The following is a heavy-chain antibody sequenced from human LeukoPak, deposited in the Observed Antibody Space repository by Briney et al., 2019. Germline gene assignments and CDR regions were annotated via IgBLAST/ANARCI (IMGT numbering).Heavy chain of an antibody. CDR2: ISGSGGST. J-gene: IGHJ4*02. Sequence: GGSLRLSCAASGFTFSSYAMSWVRQAPGKGLEWVSAISGSGGSTYYADSVKGRFTISRDNSKNTLYLQMNSLRAEDTAVYYCAKTGFCSSTSCYSLFFDYWGQGTLVTVSS. CDR3: AKTGFCSSTSCYSLFFDY. D-gene: IGHD2-2*01. V-gene: IGHV3-23*01. CDR1: GFTFSSYA.